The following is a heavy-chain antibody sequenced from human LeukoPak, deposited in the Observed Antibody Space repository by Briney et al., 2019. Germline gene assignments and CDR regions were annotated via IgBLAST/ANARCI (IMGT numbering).Heavy chain of an antibody. CDR3: AREAGITMIVVATDY. CDR1: GGSFSGYY. J-gene: IGHJ4*02. D-gene: IGHD3-22*01. V-gene: IGHV4-34*01. CDR2: IKHSGST. Sequence: SETLSLTCAVYGGSFSGYYWSWIRQPPGKGLEWIGEIKHSGSTNYNPSLKSRVTISEDTSKNQFSLKLSSVTAADTAVYYCAREAGITMIVVATDYWGQGTLVTVSS.